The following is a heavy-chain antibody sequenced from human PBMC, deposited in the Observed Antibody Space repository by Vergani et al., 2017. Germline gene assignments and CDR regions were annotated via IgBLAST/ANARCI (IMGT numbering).Heavy chain of an antibody. CDR1: GFFFSDYY. D-gene: IGHD2-15*01. J-gene: IGHJ1*01. Sequence: VHLLESGGGLVQSGGSLRLSCTASGFFFSDYYMSWLRQAPGKGLEWISYIASSDTTVYYADSVKGRFTISRDNAKNSLYLQMNSLRDEDRGVYYCARISGGSAPYLHYWGQGTLVTVAS. CDR2: IASSDTTV. CDR3: ARISGGSAPYLHY. V-gene: IGHV3-11*04.